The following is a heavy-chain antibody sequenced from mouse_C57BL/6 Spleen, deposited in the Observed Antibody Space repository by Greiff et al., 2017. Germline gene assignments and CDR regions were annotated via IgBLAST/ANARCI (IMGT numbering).Heavy chain of an antibody. J-gene: IGHJ2*01. D-gene: IGHD1-1*01. V-gene: IGHV5-9*01. CDR2: ISGGGGNT. CDR3: ARNYYGKDY. Sequence: EVKVVESGGGLVKPGGSLKLSCAASGFTFSSYTMSWVRQTPEKRLEWVATISGGGGNTYYPDSVKGRFTISRDNAKNTLYLQMSSLRSEDTALYYCARNYYGKDYWGQGTTLTVAS. CDR1: GFTFSSYT.